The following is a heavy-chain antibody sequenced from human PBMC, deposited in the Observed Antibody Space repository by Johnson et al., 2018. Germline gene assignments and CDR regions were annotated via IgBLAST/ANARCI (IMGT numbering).Heavy chain of an antibody. CDR1: GFTFSSYS. CDR3: ARGGPNGRNAFDI. D-gene: IGHD4/OR15-4a*01. V-gene: IGHV3-21*01. CDR2: ISRSRSYI. J-gene: IGHJ3*02. Sequence: EVQLVESGGGLVKPGGSLRLSCAASGFTFSSYSMNWVRPAHGKGLAWVSSISRSRSYIYYADSVTGRLTISSDNAKNSLYLQMKSLRAEDPAVYYCARGGPNGRNAFDIWGQGTMLTVSS.